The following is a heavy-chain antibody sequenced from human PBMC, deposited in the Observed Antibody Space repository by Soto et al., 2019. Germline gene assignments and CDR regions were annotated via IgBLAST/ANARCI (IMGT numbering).Heavy chain of an antibody. CDR3: ARGNSPVNVY. CDR1: GFVLSDYN. J-gene: IGHJ4*02. CDR2: ISSGSTV. V-gene: IGHV3-11*04. D-gene: IGHD3-16*02. Sequence: VGSLRLSCAGSGFVLSDYNMTWVRQAPGKGLEWVSYISSGSTVYYADSVKGRFTISRDNAKNSLYLQMNSLTAQDAAVYYCARGNSPVNVYWGQGTPVTVPS.